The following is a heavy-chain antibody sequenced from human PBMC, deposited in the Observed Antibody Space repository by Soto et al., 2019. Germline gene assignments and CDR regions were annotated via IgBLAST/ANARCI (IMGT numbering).Heavy chain of an antibody. Sequence: ASVKVSCKASGYTFTSYAMHWVRQAPGQRLEWMGWINAGNGNTKYSQKFQGRVTITRDTSASTAYMELSSLRSEDTAVYYCARGGGFGDIVVVPAADFDYWGQGTLVTVSS. V-gene: IGHV1-3*01. CDR2: INAGNGNT. J-gene: IGHJ4*02. D-gene: IGHD2-2*01. CDR1: GYTFTSYA. CDR3: ARGGGFGDIVVVPAADFDY.